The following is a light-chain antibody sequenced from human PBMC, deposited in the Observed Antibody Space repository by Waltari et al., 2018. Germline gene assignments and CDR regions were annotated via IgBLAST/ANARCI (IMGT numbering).Light chain of an antibody. Sequence: DIKMTQSPSSLSASVGDRVTITCRASRSINIYLNWYQQKVGKAPKLLIYAASTLQSGVPSRFSGSGSGTDFTLTISSLQPEDFATYYCQQHYDAPPYTFGQGTKLEIK. CDR1: RSINIY. J-gene: IGKJ2*01. CDR2: AAS. V-gene: IGKV1-39*01. CDR3: QQHYDAPPYT.